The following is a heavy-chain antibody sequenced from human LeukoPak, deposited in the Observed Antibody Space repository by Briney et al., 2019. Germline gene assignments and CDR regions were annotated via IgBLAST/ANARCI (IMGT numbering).Heavy chain of an antibody. V-gene: IGHV3-23*01. CDR2: ISDSGGST. CDR1: GITLSNYG. J-gene: IGHJ4*02. CDR3: AKRGVVIRVILVGFHKQAYYFDS. D-gene: IGHD3-22*01. Sequence: PGGSQRLSCAVSGITLSNYGMSWVRQAPGKGLEWVAGISDSGGSTTYADSVKGRFTISRDNPKNTLFLQMNSLRVEDTAVYFCAKRGVVIRVILVGFHKQAYYFDSWGQGALVTVSS.